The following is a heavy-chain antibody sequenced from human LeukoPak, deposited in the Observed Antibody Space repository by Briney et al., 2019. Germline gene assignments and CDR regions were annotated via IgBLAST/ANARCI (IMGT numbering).Heavy chain of an antibody. CDR1: GSTFSSYE. J-gene: IGHJ6*03. D-gene: IGHD4-17*01. CDR3: ARALWEDHDYGDYGHYYYYMDV. CDR2: ITSSSSTI. V-gene: IGHV3-48*03. Sequence: QPGGSLRLSCAASGSTFSSYEMNWVRQAPGKGLEWVSYITSSSSTIYYADSVKGRFTISRDNAKKSLFLQMNSLRAEDTAIYYCARALWEDHDYGDYGHYYYYMDVWGKGTTVTVSS.